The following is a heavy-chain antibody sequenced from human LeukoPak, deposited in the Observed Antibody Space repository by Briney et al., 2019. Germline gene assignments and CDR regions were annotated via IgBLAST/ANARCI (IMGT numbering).Heavy chain of an antibody. CDR3: ARGQYNVVRGVVDAFDI. CDR1: GGSISRYY. D-gene: IGHD3-10*01. J-gene: IGHJ3*02. V-gene: IGHV4-4*07. CDR2: IYTSEST. Sequence: PSETLSLTCTVSGGSISRYYWSWIRQPAVKGLEWIGHIYTSESTNFNPSLKSRVTMSLDTNQFSLKLTSVTAADTAVYYCARGQYNVVRGVVDAFDIWGQGTVVTVSS.